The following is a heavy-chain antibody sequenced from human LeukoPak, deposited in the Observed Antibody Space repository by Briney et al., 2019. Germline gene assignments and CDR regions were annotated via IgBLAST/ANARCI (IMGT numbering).Heavy chain of an antibody. V-gene: IGHV4-59*01. D-gene: IGHD3-10*01. J-gene: IGHJ5*02. CDR2: IYYSGST. Sequence: PSETLSLTCTVSGGSISNYYWSWIRQPPGKGLEWIGYIYYSGSTNYNPSLKSRVTISVDTSKNQFSLKLSAVTAADTAVYYCARERSMVRGPSWFDPWGQGTLVTVSS. CDR3: ARERSMVRGPSWFDP. CDR1: GGSISNYY.